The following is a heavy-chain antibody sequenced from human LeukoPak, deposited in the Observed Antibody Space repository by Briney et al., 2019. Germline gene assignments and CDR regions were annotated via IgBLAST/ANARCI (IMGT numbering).Heavy chain of an antibody. Sequence: SETLSLTCAVYGGSFSGYYWSWIRQPPGKGLEWIGEINHSGSTNYNPSLKSRVTISVDTSKNQFSLKLSSVTAADTAVYYCARGRWLGMATTHYLDYWGQGTLVTVSS. V-gene: IGHV4-34*01. CDR2: INHSGST. J-gene: IGHJ4*02. D-gene: IGHD5-24*01. CDR3: ARGRWLGMATTHYLDY. CDR1: GGSFSGYY.